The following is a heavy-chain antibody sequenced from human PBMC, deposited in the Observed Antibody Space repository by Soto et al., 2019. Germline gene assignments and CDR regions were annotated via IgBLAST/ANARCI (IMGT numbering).Heavy chain of an antibody. CDR3: AKDTYYYSSSGYYVFDS. J-gene: IGHJ4*02. V-gene: IGHV4-34*01. CDR1: GGSFSGYY. D-gene: IGHD3-22*01. CDR2: INHSGST. Sequence: SETLSLTCAVYGGSFSGYYWSWIRQPPGKGLEWIGEINHSGSTNYNPSLKSRVTISVDTSKNQFSLRAEDTAVYYCAKDTYYYSSSGYYVFDSWGQGTLVTVSS.